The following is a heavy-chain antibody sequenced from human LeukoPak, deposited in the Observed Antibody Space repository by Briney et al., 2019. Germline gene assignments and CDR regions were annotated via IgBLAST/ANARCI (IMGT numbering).Heavy chain of an antibody. D-gene: IGHD3-10*01. CDR2: INTNTGNP. CDR3: ARVVGWFGELLYRLDY. V-gene: IGHV7-4-1*02. Sequence: ASVKVSCKASGYTFTSYAMNWVRQAPGQGLEWMGWINTNTGNPTYAQGFTGRFVFSLDTSVSTAYLQISSLKAEDTAVYYCARVVGWFGELLYRLDYWGQGTLVTVSS. J-gene: IGHJ4*02. CDR1: GYTFTSYA.